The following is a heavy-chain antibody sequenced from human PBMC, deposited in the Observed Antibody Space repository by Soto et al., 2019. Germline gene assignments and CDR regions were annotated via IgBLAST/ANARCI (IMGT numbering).Heavy chain of an antibody. Sequence: QVQLVQSGAEVKKPGSSVKVSCKASGGTFNTFSISWVRQAPGQGLEWVGSFIPVFQTGDYSEKLKDRVTLAAAESSGTAYMELRSLRSEDTAVYYCAVRIPAEGTFDFWGQGTPITVSS. D-gene: IGHD6-13*01. V-gene: IGHV1-69*18. J-gene: IGHJ4*02. CDR1: GGTFNTFS. CDR3: AVRIPAEGTFDF. CDR2: FIPVFQTG.